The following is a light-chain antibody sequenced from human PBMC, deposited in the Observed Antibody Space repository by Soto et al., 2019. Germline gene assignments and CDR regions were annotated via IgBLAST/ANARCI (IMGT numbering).Light chain of an antibody. CDR2: DVT. CDR1: SSDVGGYNY. CDR3: SSYTSSSTYV. V-gene: IGLV2-14*03. Sequence: QSALTQPASVSGSPGQSITTSCTGTSSDVGGYNYVSWYQQHPGKAPKLMIYDVTNRPSGVSNRFSGSKSGYTASLTISGLQAEDEADYYCSSYTSSSTYVFGTGTKVTVL. J-gene: IGLJ1*01.